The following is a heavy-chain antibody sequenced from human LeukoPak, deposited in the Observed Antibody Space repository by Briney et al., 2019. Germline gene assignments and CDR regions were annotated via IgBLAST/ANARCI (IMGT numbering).Heavy chain of an antibody. D-gene: IGHD6-13*01. J-gene: IGHJ4*02. V-gene: IGHV3-30*09. CDR1: GFTFSSYA. CDR2: ISYDGSNK. CDR3: AREGAAGRAFDY. Sequence: TGGSLRLSCAASGFTFSSYAMHWVRQAPGKGLEWVAVISYDGSNKYYADSVKGRFAISRDNSKNTLYLQMNSLRAEDTAVYYCAREGAAGRAFDYWGQGTLVTISS.